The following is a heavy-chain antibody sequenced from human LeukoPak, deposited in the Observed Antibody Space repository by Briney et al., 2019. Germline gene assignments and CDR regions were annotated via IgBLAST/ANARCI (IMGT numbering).Heavy chain of an antibody. CDR1: GFTFSSYE. D-gene: IGHD4-23*01. J-gene: IGHJ4*02. V-gene: IGHV3-48*03. CDR2: ISSSGSTI. Sequence: GGSLRLSCAASGFTFSSYEMNWVRQAQGKGLEWLSYISSSGSTIYYADSVKGRFPISRDNAKNSLYLQMNSLRAEDTAVYYCAREGAYGGAFDYWGQGSLVTVSS. CDR3: AREGAYGGAFDY.